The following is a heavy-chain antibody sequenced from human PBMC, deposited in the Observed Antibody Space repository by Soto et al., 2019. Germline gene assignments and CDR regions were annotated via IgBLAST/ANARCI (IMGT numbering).Heavy chain of an antibody. D-gene: IGHD3-9*01. CDR1: GFTFSSYS. J-gene: IGHJ4*02. CDR3: ARDAGSDILTGYYGIDY. V-gene: IGHV3-21*04. Sequence: GGSLRLSCAASGFTFSSYSMNWVRQSPGKGLEWVSSISTTSSYIYYADSVKGRFTISRDNAKNSLYLQMNSLRAEDTAVYYCARDAGSDILTGYYGIDYWGQGTLVTVSS. CDR2: ISTTSSYI.